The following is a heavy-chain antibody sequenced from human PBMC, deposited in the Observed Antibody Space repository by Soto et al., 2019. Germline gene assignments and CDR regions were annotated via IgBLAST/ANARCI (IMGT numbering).Heavy chain of an antibody. CDR2: ISSSSSYT. Sequence: QVQLVESGGGLVKPGGSLRLSCAASGFTFSDYYMSWIRQAPGKGLEWVSYISSSSSYTNYADSVKGRFTISRDNAKNTLHHLMNSRRAEDTAVYYYAGESSSWYGYWGQGTLVTVSS. V-gene: IGHV3-11*06. D-gene: IGHD6-13*01. CDR3: AGESSSWYGY. J-gene: IGHJ4*02. CDR1: GFTFSDYY.